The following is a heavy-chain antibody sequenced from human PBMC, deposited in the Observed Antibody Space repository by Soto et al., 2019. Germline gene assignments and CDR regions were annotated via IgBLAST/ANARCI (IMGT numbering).Heavy chain of an antibody. CDR1: GFTFTSSA. CDR3: AADMGYYGSGSYFYYYYGMDV. V-gene: IGHV1-58*01. Sequence: QMQLVQSGPEVKKPGTSVKVSCKASGFTFTSSAVQWVRQARGQRLEWIGWIVVGSGNTNYAKKFQEGVTITRDMSTSTAYMELSSLRSEDTAVYYCAADMGYYGSGSYFYYYYGMDVWGQGTTVTVSS. D-gene: IGHD3-10*01. J-gene: IGHJ6*02. CDR2: IVVGSGNT.